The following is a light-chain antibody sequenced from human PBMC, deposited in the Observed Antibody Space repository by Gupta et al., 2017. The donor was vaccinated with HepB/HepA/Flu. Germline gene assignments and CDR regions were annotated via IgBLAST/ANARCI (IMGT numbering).Light chain of an antibody. Sequence: YKLSQPLSVSVSPVQTASIPCSGDNVEDKYVCWYPQKPGQTPLVVIYHDSKRPAGIPERFSGSNSGNTATLTITGPHATEDADYYCQAADSSGVVVFGGGTKVTVL. CDR3: QAADSSGVVV. J-gene: IGLJ2*01. CDR2: HDS. CDR1: NVEDKY. V-gene: IGLV3-1*01.